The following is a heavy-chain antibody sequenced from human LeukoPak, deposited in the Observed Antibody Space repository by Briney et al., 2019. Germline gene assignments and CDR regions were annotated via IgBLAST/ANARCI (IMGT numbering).Heavy chain of an antibody. Sequence: ASVTVSCKASGDTFTSYDVNWVRQAAGQGLEWMGWMNPNSGNTGYAQKFQGRVTITRNTSITTAYMELSSLRSEDTAVYYCARQLRHHSGSLLYWGQGTLVPVSS. CDR2: MNPNSGNT. CDR3: ARQLRHHSGSLLY. V-gene: IGHV1-8*03. CDR1: GDTFTSYD. D-gene: IGHD1-26*01. J-gene: IGHJ4*02.